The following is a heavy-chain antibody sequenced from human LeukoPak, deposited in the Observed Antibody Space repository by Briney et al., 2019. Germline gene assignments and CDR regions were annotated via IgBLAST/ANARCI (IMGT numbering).Heavy chain of an antibody. CDR2: ISRSSSYI. CDR3: AREYYYVANGMDV. V-gene: IGHV3-21*01. Sequence: GSLRLSCAASGFTFSSYSMNWVRQAPGEGLEWVSCISRSSSYIYYADSVKGRFTISRDNAKNSLYLQMNSLRAEDTAVYYCAREYYYVANGMDVWGQGITVTVSS. D-gene: IGHD3-10*02. CDR1: GFTFSSYS. J-gene: IGHJ6*02.